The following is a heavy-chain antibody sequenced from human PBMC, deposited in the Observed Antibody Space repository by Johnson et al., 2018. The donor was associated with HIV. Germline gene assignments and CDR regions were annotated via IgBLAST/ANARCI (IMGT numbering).Heavy chain of an antibody. J-gene: IGHJ3*02. CDR1: GFTFSSYW. CDR3: AKEAITMEVDI. D-gene: IGHD1-14*01. Sequence: VQLVESGGGLVQPGGSLRLSCAASGFTFSSYWMSWVRQAPGKGLEWVANIKQDGSEKYYVDSVKGRFTISRDNAKNSLYLQMNSLRAEDTAVYYCAKEAITMEVDIWGQGTMVTVSS. V-gene: IGHV3-7*01. CDR2: IKQDGSEK.